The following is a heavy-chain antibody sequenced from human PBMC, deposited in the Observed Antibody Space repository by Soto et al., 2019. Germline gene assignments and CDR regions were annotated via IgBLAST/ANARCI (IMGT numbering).Heavy chain of an antibody. CDR3: AKDGGPYYYYGMDV. V-gene: IGHV3-30*18. J-gene: IGHJ6*02. CDR2: ISYDGSNK. CDR1: GFTFSSYG. D-gene: IGHD3-3*01. Sequence: PGGSLRLSCAASGFTFSSYGMHWVRQAPGKGLEWVAVISYDGSNKYYADSVKGRFTISRDNSKNTLYLQMNSLRAEDTAVYYCAKDGGPYYYYGMDVWGQGTTVTVSS.